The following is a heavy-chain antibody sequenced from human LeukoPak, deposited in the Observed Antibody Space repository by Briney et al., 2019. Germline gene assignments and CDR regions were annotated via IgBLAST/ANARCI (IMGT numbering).Heavy chain of an antibody. J-gene: IGHJ6*02. Sequence: AGRSLRLSCAASGFTFDDYAMHWVRQAPGKGLEWVSGISWNSGSIGYADSVKGRFTISRDNAKNSLYLQMNSLRAEDTALYYCAKTLAPYYYYYGMDVWGQGTTVTVSS. CDR3: AKTLAPYYYYYGMDV. CDR1: GFTFDDYA. CDR2: ISWNSGSI. V-gene: IGHV3-9*01.